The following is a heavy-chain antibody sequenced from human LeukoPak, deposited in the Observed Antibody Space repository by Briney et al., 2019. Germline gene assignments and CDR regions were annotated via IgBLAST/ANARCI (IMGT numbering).Heavy chain of an antibody. CDR3: ARSIRYFQLFED. CDR1: GFIVSSNY. J-gene: IGHJ4*02. V-gene: IGHV3-53*01. CDR2: IYSDGSI. Sequence: GGSLRLSCAASGFIVSSNYMSWVRQAPGKGLEWVSVIYSDGSIYYADSVKGRFTISRDNSKNTLHLQMNSLRAEDTAVYYCARSIRYFQLFEDWGQGTLVAVSS. D-gene: IGHD3-9*01.